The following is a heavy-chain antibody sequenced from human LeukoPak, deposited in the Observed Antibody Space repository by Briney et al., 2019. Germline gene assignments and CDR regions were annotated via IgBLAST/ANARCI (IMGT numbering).Heavy chain of an antibody. J-gene: IGHJ4*02. V-gene: IGHV3-7*03. Sequence: GGSLRLSCAASGFTFSSYWMNWVRQAPGKGLEWVASIKQDGSEKYYVDSVKGRFTISRDNAKNSLYLQMNSLRAEDTTIYYCARDGPAAGLYFDYWGQGTLVTVSS. CDR1: GFTFSSYW. D-gene: IGHD6-13*01. CDR2: IKQDGSEK. CDR3: ARDGPAAGLYFDY.